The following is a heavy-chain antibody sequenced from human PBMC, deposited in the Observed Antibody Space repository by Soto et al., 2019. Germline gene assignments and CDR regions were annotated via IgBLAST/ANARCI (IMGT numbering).Heavy chain of an antibody. CDR1: GGSFSGYS. CDR2: INHSGST. CDR3: ARGGFLVLSAFDV. V-gene: IGHV4-34*01. Sequence: SETLSLTCAVYGGSFSGYSWTWIRQPPGKGLEWIGEINHSGSTKYNPSLESRVTISLDTSKNHFSLKLSSVTAADTAVYYCARGGFLVLSAFDVWGQGTMVTVSS. J-gene: IGHJ3*01. D-gene: IGHD3-3*01.